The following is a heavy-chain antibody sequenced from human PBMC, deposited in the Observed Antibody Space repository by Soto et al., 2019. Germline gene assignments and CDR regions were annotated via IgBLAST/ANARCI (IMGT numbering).Heavy chain of an antibody. CDR1: GFTFSSYA. J-gene: IGHJ4*02. D-gene: IGHD1-26*01. Sequence: GGSLILSCAASGFTFSSYAMSWVRQAPGKGLEWVSAISGSGGSTYYADSVKGRFTVSRDNSKNTLYLQMNSLRAEDTAVYYCAKDLNSGSYFRRGPFDYWGQGTLVTVSS. CDR3: AKDLNSGSYFRRGPFDY. CDR2: ISGSGGST. V-gene: IGHV3-23*01.